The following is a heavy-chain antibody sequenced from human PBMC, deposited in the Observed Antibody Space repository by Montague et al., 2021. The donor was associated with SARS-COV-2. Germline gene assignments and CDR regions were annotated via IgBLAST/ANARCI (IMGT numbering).Heavy chain of an antibody. CDR1: GFTFSSYG. V-gene: IGHV3-33*08. Sequence: SLRLSCAASGFTFSSYGLHWVRQAPGKGLEWVAMTWYDGSNSHYSDAVKGRFTISRDNSKNTLYLQMNSLRAADTAVYYCARDGFTGGCMNGACYPFDYWGQGTLVTVSS. D-gene: IGHD2-8*01. J-gene: IGHJ4*02. CDR2: TWYDGSNS. CDR3: ARDGFTGGCMNGACYPFDY.